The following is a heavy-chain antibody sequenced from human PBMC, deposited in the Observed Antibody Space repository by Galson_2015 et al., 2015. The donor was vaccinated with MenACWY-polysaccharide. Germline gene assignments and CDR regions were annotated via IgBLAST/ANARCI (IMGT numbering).Heavy chain of an antibody. Sequence: SLRLSCAASGFIFSSYSMTWVRQAPGKGLDWVASISRSSRYIYYPDSVKGRFTVSRDNAQNSMYLEMNSLRAEDTAVYYCARMSGEFYYDSGDLKQGPFDIWGRGTVLSVSS. D-gene: IGHD3-10*01. CDR2: ISRSSRYI. CDR3: ARMSGEFYYDSGDLKQGPFDI. CDR1: GFIFSSYS. J-gene: IGHJ3*02. V-gene: IGHV3-21*01.